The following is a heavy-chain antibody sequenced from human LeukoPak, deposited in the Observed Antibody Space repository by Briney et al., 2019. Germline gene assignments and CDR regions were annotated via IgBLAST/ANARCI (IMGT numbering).Heavy chain of an antibody. D-gene: IGHD2-15*01. CDR2: ISGGGSTI. CDR1: GFTFSSYE. Sequence: GGSLRLSCAASGFTFSSYEMNWARQAPGKGLEWVSYISGGGSTIHYADSVKGRFTISRDNAKNSQYLQMNSLRAEDTAVYYCARGHCSGGSCYFDYWGQGTLVTVSS. CDR3: ARGHCSGGSCYFDY. J-gene: IGHJ4*02. V-gene: IGHV3-48*03.